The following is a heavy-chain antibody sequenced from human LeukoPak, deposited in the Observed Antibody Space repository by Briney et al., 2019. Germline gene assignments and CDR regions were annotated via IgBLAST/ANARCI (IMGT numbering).Heavy chain of an antibody. CDR2: INSGGRT. V-gene: IGHV3-53*01. Sequence: GGSLRLSCAASGFTVSSNYMSWVRQAPGKGLEWVSVINSGGRTYYADSVKGPSTISRDNSKNTQYFQMNSLRDEDTAVYYGARDCGGDCYNATGYYYCMDVWGQGTTVTVSS. D-gene: IGHD2-21*02. J-gene: IGHJ6*02. CDR3: ARDCGGDCYNATGYYYCMDV. CDR1: GFTVSSNY.